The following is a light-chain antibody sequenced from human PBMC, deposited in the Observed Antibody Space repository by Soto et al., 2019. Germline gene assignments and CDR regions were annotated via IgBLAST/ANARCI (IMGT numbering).Light chain of an antibody. Sequence: EIVLTQSPGTLSLSPGERASLSCRASRSVRSSFLAWYHQRPGRAPRLLIYGASSRATDIPDRFSGSGSGTEVTITISRRGPEDVGVYYCQQYGSSSGFTFGPGTKVDIK. CDR1: RSVRSSF. CDR3: QQYGSSSGFT. CDR2: GAS. V-gene: IGKV3-20*01. J-gene: IGKJ3*01.